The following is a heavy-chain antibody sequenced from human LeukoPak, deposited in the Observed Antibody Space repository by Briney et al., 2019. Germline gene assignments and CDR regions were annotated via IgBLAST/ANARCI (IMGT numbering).Heavy chain of an antibody. Sequence: PGGSLRLSCAASGFTFSSYWMSWVRQAPGKGLEWVANIKQDGSEKYYVDSVKGRFTISRDNAKNSLYLQMNSLRAEDTAVYYCARNLGAAAAGSVWFDPWGQGTLVTVSS. CDR3: ARNLGAAAAGSVWFDP. CDR2: IKQDGSEK. CDR1: GFTFSSYW. V-gene: IGHV3-7*01. D-gene: IGHD6-13*01. J-gene: IGHJ5*02.